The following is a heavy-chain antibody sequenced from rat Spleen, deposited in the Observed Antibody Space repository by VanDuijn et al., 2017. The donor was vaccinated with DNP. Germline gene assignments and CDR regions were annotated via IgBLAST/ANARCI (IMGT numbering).Heavy chain of an antibody. V-gene: IGHV5-31*01. CDR1: GFTFNNYW. Sequence: EVLLVESGGDLVQPGRSLKLSCVASGFTFNNYWMAWIRRVPGKGLEWVASITTSGGSAYYLDSVKDRFTISRDNAKNTLYLQMNSLRSEDTATYYCTRDNYSSYMPYYYAMDAWGQGTSVTVSS. CDR2: ITTSGGSA. D-gene: IGHD1-2*01. J-gene: IGHJ4*01. CDR3: TRDNYSSYMPYYYAMDA.